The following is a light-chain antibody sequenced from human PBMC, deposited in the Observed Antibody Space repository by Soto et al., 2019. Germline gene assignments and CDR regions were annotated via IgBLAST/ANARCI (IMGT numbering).Light chain of an antibody. CDR2: DVS. Sequence: QSVLTQPASVSGSPGQSITISCTGTSSVSWYQQHPGKAPKLIIYDVSNRPSGVSYRLSGSRSGNTDSLTISGVQADDEDDYYCLSYTGNIWVLGGGTKLTVL. CDR3: LSYTGNIWV. V-gene: IGLV2-14*01. J-gene: IGLJ3*02. CDR1: SS.